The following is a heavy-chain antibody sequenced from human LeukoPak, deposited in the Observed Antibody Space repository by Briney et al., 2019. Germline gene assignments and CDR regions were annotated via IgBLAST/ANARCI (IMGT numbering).Heavy chain of an antibody. CDR1: GFTFSSYA. V-gene: IGHV3-30*01. Sequence: GRSLRLSCAASGFTFSSYAMHWVRQAPGKGLEWVAVISYDGSNKYYADSVTGHFTISRDNSKNKLYLQMNSLSAEDTAVYYCARIRSLSSVFNEPTVDYWGQGTLVTVSS. J-gene: IGHJ4*02. D-gene: IGHD1-1*01. CDR2: ISYDGSNK. CDR3: ARIRSLSSVFNEPTVDY.